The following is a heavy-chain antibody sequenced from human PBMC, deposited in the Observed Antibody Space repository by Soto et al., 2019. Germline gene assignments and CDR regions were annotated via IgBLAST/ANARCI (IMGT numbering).Heavy chain of an antibody. CDR2: ISGSGGST. CDR3: AKKLVGSAYYYGMDV. V-gene: IGHV3-23*01. D-gene: IGHD2-21*01. J-gene: IGHJ6*02. CDR1: GFTFSSYA. Sequence: EVQLLESGGGLVQPGGSLRLSCAASGFTFSSYAMSLVRQAPGKGLEWVSTISGSGGSTYYADSVKGRFTISRDNSKNTLYLQMNSLRAEDTAVYYCAKKLVGSAYYYGMDVWGQGTTVTVSS.